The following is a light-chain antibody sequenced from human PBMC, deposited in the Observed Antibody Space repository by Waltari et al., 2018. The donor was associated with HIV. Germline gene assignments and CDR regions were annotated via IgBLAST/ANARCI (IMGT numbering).Light chain of an antibody. CDR2: DTS. J-gene: IGLJ2*01. Sequence: QAVVTQEPSLTVSPGGTVTLTCGSSTGAVTSGHYPYWFQQKPGQAPRTLIFDTSNKHSSPPALFSGSLLGGKAALTLSGAQPEDEADYYCLLSYSGTRVFGGGTKLTVL. CDR3: LLSYSGTRV. CDR1: TGAVTSGHY. V-gene: IGLV7-46*01.